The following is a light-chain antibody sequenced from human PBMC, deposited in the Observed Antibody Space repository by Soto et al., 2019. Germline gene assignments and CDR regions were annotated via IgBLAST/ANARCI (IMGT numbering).Light chain of an antibody. CDR3: QHYDGSLT. CDR1: QTISSSY. V-gene: IGKV3-20*01. Sequence: EIVLTQSPHTLSLSPGERASLSCRTSQTISSSYFAWYQQKPGQSPRLLVYAASIRAPGIPDRFSGSGSGADFHLTISRLEPADFAVYYCQHYDGSLTFGGGTRVEIK. CDR2: AAS. J-gene: IGKJ4*01.